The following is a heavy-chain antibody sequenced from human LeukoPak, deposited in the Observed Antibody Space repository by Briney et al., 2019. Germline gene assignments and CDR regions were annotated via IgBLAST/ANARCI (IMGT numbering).Heavy chain of an antibody. CDR2: IIPIFGTA. CDR3: ARDCSADTCPFDY. Sequence: GASVTVSCKASVGTFSSYASSWVRQAPGQGLEWVGKIIPIFGTANYPQKFQGRVTITADESKRTAYMELSNLRFEDAAVYYCARDCSADTCPFDYWGQGTLVTVSS. D-gene: IGHD2-15*01. CDR1: VGTFSSYA. J-gene: IGHJ4*02. V-gene: IGHV1-69*13.